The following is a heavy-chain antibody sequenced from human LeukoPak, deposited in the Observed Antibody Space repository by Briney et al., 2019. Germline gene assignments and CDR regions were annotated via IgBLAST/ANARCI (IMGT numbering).Heavy chain of an antibody. CDR2: IIPILGIA. V-gene: IGHV1-69*04. CDR3: ASGDTAMVIGSAFDI. Sequence: GASVKVSCKASGGTFSSYAISWVRQAPGQGLEWMGRIIPILGIANYAQKFQGRVTITADKSTSTAYMELSSLRSEDTAVYYCASGDTAMVIGSAFDIWGQGTMVTASS. CDR1: GGTFSSYA. D-gene: IGHD5-18*01. J-gene: IGHJ3*02.